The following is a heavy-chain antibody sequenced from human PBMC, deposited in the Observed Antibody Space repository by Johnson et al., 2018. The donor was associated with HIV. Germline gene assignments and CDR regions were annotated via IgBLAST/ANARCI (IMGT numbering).Heavy chain of an antibody. CDR2: ISYDGSNK. Sequence: QMLLVESGGGVVQPGRSLRLSCAASGFTFSSYAMHWVRQAPGKGLEWVAVISYDGSNKYYADSVKGRFTISRDNSKNTLYLQMNSLRAEDTAVYYCAKDKDSSGYYYNDAFDIWGQGTMVTVSS. CDR3: AKDKDSSGYYYNDAFDI. V-gene: IGHV3-30*04. J-gene: IGHJ3*02. CDR1: GFTFSSYA. D-gene: IGHD3-22*01.